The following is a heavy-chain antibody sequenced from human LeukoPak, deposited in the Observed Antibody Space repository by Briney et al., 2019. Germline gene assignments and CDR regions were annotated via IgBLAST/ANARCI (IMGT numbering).Heavy chain of an antibody. J-gene: IGHJ4*02. CDR2: FDPEDGET. V-gene: IGHV1-24*01. CDR1: GYTLTELS. Sequence: GASVKVSCKVSGYTLTELSMHWVRQAPGKGLEWMGGFDPEDGETIYAQKFQGRVTMTEDTSTDTAYMELSSLRSEDTAVYYCATVRGEYDSSGFPLFDYWGQGTLVTVSS. CDR3: ATVRGEYDSSGFPLFDY. D-gene: IGHD3-22*01.